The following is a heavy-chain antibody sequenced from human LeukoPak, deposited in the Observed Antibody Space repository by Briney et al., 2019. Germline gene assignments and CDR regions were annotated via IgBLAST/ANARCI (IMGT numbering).Heavy chain of an antibody. J-gene: IGHJ5*02. CDR3: ARGHHLDWFDP. V-gene: IGHV3-23*01. CDR1: GFTFSSYA. Sequence: PGGSLRLSRAASGFTFSSYAMTWVRQAPGKGLEWVSGISGSDGSTYYADSVKGRFTISRDNSKNTLYLQMNSLRAEDTAVYHCARGHHLDWFDPWGQGTLVTVSS. CDR2: ISGSDGST.